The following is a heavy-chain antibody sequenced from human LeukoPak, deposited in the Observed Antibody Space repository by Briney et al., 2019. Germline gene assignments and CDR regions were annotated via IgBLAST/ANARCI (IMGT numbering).Heavy chain of an antibody. CDR1: GDSIISDDYY. Sequence: SETLSLTCTVSGDSIISDDYYWAWIRQPPGKGLEWIGSVYYRGTPYYSASLKSRVTISIDTSKSQFFLKVNSVTAADTAVYYCARAVAASGKYFQHWGQGTLVTVSS. CDR2: VYYRGTP. V-gene: IGHV4-39*07. J-gene: IGHJ1*01. D-gene: IGHD6-19*01. CDR3: ARAVAASGKYFQH.